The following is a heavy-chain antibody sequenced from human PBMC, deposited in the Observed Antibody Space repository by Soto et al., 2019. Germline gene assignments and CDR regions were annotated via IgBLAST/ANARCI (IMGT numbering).Heavy chain of an antibody. J-gene: IGHJ6*02. CDR1: GFTFSSYG. D-gene: IGHD6-6*01. CDR2: ISYDGSNK. Sequence: PGGSLRLSCAASGFTFSSYGMHWVRQAPGKGLEWVAVISYDGSNKYYADSVKGRFTISRDNSKNTLYLQMNSLRAEDTAVYYCAKSHGDYSSSGYYYHGMDVWGQGTTVTVSS. CDR3: AKSHGDYSSSGYYYHGMDV. V-gene: IGHV3-30*18.